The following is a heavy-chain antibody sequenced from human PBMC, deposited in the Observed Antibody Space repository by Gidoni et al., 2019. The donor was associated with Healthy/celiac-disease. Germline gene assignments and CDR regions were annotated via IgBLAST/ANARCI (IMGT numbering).Heavy chain of an antibody. Sequence: QVQLQQWGAGMLKPSEILSLTCAVYGGSFSGYYWSWIRQPPGKGLEWIGEINHSGSTNYNPSLKGRVTISVDTSKNQFSLKLSSVTAADTAVYYCARGNPVATIPLDYWGQGTLVTVSS. CDR2: INHSGST. J-gene: IGHJ4*02. CDR1: GGSFSGYY. D-gene: IGHD5-12*01. V-gene: IGHV4-34*01. CDR3: ARGNPVATIPLDY.